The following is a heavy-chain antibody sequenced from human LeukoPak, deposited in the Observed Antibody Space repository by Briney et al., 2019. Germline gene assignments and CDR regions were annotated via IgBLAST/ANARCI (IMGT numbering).Heavy chain of an antibody. CDR2: IIPIFGTA. D-gene: IGHD6-19*01. V-gene: IGHV1-69*01. CDR1: GGTFSSYA. J-gene: IGHJ4*02. Sequence: SVKVSCKASGGTFSSYAISWVRQAPGQGLEWMGGIIPIFGTANYAQKFQGRVTITADESTSTAYMELSSLRSEDTAVYYCARDDSSIAVAGTHGAFDYWGQGTLVTVSS. CDR3: ARDDSSIAVAGTHGAFDY.